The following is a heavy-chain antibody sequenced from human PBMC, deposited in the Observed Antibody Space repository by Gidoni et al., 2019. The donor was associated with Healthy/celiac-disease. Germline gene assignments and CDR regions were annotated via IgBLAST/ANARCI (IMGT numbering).Heavy chain of an antibody. CDR1: GFTSSSFA. V-gene: IGHV3-23*01. J-gene: IGHJ3*02. Sequence: EVQLLEYGGGLVQPGGSLRLLCAAPGFTSSSFAMSWVRQAPGKGLDGVSAISGSGGSTYYADSVKGRFTISRDNSKNTLYLQMNSLRAEDTAVYYCAKVCGITMIVVGYDAFDIWGQGTMVTVSS. CDR3: AKVCGITMIVVGYDAFDI. D-gene: IGHD3-22*01. CDR2: ISGSGGST.